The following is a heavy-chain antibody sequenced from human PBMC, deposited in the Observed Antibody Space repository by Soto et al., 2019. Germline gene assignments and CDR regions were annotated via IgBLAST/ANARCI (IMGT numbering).Heavy chain of an antibody. CDR1: GYTLTELS. Sequence: ASVKVSCKVSGYTLTELSMHWVRQAPGKGLEWMGGFDPEDGETIYAQKFQGRVTMTDDTCTDTAYMELSSLRSEDTAVYYCATVANYDFWSGSATDGMDVWGQGTTVTVSS. J-gene: IGHJ6*02. CDR2: FDPEDGET. V-gene: IGHV1-24*01. CDR3: ATVANYDFWSGSATDGMDV. D-gene: IGHD3-3*01.